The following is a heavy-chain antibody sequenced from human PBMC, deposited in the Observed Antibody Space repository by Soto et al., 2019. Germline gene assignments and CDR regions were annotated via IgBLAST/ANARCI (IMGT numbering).Heavy chain of an antibody. J-gene: IGHJ5*02. D-gene: IGHD2-8*01. CDR1: GFSFVNYA. Sequence: GGSLRLSCAASGFSFVNYAMNWVRQAPGKGLEWVSGLSGSGTSTYYADSVKGRFTISRDNSKNTVFLQMNSLREEDTAVYYCAKDGCPDGICYVRDHWFDPWGQGAQVTVSS. CDR3: AKDGCPDGICYVRDHWFDP. CDR2: LSGSGTST. V-gene: IGHV3-23*01.